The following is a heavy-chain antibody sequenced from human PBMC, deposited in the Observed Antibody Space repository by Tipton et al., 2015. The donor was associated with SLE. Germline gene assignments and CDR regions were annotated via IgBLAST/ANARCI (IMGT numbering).Heavy chain of an antibody. V-gene: IGHV3-30*04. CDR3: ARERERETIAAAGFDY. D-gene: IGHD6-13*01. Sequence: RSLRLSCAASGFTFSSYAMHWVRQAPGKGLEWVAVISYDGNNKYYADSVKGRFTISRDNSKNTLYLQMNSLRAEDTAVYYCARERERETIAAAGFDYWGQGTLVTVSS. CDR1: GFTFSSYA. J-gene: IGHJ4*02. CDR2: ISYDGNNK.